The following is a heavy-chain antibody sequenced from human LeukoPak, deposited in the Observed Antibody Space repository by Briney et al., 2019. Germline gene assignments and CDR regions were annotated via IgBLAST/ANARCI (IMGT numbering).Heavy chain of an antibody. Sequence: SETLSLTCTVSGDSISSYYWSWIRQPPGKGLEWIGYIHYSGSTRNNPSLKSRVTMSVDTSKNRLSLKLSSVTAADTALYYCARGGRSSWGDAFDIWGLGTMVTVSS. J-gene: IGHJ3*02. V-gene: IGHV4-59*01. CDR2: IHYSGST. D-gene: IGHD6-13*01. CDR1: GDSISSYY. CDR3: ARGGRSSWGDAFDI.